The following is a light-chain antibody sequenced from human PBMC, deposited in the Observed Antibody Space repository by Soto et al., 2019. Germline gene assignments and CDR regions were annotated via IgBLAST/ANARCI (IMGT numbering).Light chain of an antibody. CDR1: QRVYTY. J-gene: IGKJ1*01. CDR2: SAS. CDR3: QQSYSLTWT. V-gene: IGKV1-39*01. Sequence: DTQMSQNPFSLSASVGDRVTIACRPAQRVYTYLSCYQHKPGQALSLLIYSASSLHNGVPSRFSGSGSGTHVTLTISSLQPEDFATYYCQQSYSLTWTFGQGTKVDI.